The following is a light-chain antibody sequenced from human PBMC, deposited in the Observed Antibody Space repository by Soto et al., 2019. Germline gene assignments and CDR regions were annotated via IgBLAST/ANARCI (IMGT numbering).Light chain of an antibody. Sequence: EMVLTQSPDTLSLSPRERATLSCRASQSVSRNFLAWYQQKPGQAPRLLMYDTSSRASVIPDRFSGSGSVTDFTLTISRLEPEDFAVYYCQQFDESRHGWTLGQGTKVEIK. J-gene: IGKJ1*01. V-gene: IGKV3-20*01. CDR1: QSVSRNF. CDR2: DTS. CDR3: QQFDESRHGWT.